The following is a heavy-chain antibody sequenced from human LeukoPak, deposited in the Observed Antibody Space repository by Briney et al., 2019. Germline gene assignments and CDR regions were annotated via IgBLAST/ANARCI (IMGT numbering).Heavy chain of an antibody. D-gene: IGHD1-26*01. J-gene: IGHJ4*02. Sequence: SETLSLTCAVYGGSFSGYYWSWIRQPPGKGLEWIGEINHSGSTNYNPSLKSRVTISVDTSKNQFSLKLSSVTAADTAVYYCARGSGSYPGGFDYWGQGTLVTVSS. CDR1: GGSFSGYY. CDR2: INHSGST. V-gene: IGHV4-34*01. CDR3: ARGSGSYPGGFDY.